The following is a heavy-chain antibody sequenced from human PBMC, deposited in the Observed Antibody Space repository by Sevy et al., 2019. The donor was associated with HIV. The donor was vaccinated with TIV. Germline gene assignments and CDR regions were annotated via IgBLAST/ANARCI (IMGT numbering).Heavy chain of an antibody. V-gene: IGHV1-2*06. CDR1: GYTFTDEY. D-gene: IGHD1-7*01. Sequence: ASVKVSCKASGYTFTDEYLHWVRLAPGQGLEWMGRVYPNSGGTNYAQKFQGRVTMTRDTSISTAYMELRRLRSDDTAVCYCARDGSGGTTNSGMDVWGQGTTVTVSS. CDR2: VYPNSGGT. J-gene: IGHJ6*01. CDR3: ARDGSGGTTNSGMDV.